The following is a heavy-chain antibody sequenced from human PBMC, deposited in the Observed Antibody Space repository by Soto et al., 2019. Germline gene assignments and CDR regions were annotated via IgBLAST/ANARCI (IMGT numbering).Heavy chain of an antibody. CDR3: AREGRSVATTTETKKFDP. J-gene: IGHJ5*02. CDR1: GFTFSSYS. D-gene: IGHD5-12*01. V-gene: IGHV3-21*01. CDR2: ISSSSSYI. Sequence: PGGSLRLSCAASGFTFSSYSMNWVRQAPGKGLEWVSSISSSSSYIYYADSVKGRFTISRDNAKNSLYLQMNSLRAEDTAVYYCAREGRSVATTTETKKFDPWGQGTLVNVSS.